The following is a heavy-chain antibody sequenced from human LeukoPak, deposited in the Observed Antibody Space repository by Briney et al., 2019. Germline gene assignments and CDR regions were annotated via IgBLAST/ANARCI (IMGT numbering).Heavy chain of an antibody. CDR3: ARRGPHYGGTP. J-gene: IGHJ5*02. D-gene: IGHD4-17*01. CDR1: GGSFSGYY. V-gene: IGHV4-34*01. Sequence: SETLSLTCAVYGGSFSGYYWSWIRQPPGKGLEWIGEINHSGSTNYNPSLKSRVTISVDTSKNQFSLKLSSVTAADTAVYYCARRGPHYGGTPWGQGTLVTVSS. CDR2: INHSGST.